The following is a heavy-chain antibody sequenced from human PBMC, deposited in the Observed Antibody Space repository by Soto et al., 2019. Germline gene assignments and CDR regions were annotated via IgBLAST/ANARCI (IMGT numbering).Heavy chain of an antibody. D-gene: IGHD6-13*01. CDR1: GFTVSSNY. CDR2: IYSGGRT. CDR3: ARDGSSWYWYFDL. Sequence: GGSLRLSCAASGFTVSSNYMSWVRQAPGKGLEWVSVIYSGGRTYYADSVKGRFTISRDNSKNTLYLQMNSLRAEDTAVYYCARDGSSWYWYFDLWGRGTLVTVSS. J-gene: IGHJ2*01. V-gene: IGHV3-53*01.